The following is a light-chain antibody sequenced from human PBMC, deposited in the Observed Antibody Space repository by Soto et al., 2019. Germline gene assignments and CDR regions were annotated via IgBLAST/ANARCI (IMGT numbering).Light chain of an antibody. CDR3: SSYTSGSTLEV. V-gene: IGLV2-14*01. Sequence: QSALTQPASVSGSPGQSITISCTGTSSDVGGYNYVSWYQQHPGKAPKLMIYEVSNRPSGVSNRFSGSKSANTASLTISGLQAEDEADYYCSSYTSGSTLEVFGTGTKVTVL. CDR2: EVS. CDR1: SSDVGGYNY. J-gene: IGLJ1*01.